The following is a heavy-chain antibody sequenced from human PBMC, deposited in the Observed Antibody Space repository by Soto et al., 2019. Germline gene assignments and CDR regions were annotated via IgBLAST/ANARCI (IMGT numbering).Heavy chain of an antibody. D-gene: IGHD3-10*01. Sequence: EVQLVESGGGLVKPGGPLRLSCTASGFIFRTYGMTWVRQAPGKGLEWVSSIHSSGTFIYYADSVKGRFTISRDDAKNSLFLQMNSLRAEDTAVYYCGRAIGRGIIRDWGQGTLVTVSS. J-gene: IGHJ4*02. CDR1: GFIFRTYG. CDR3: GRAIGRGIIRD. CDR2: IHSSGTFI. V-gene: IGHV3-21*01.